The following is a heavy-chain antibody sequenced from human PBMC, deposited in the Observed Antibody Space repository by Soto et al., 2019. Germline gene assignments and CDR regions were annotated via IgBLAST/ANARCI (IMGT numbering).Heavy chain of an antibody. J-gene: IGHJ6*02. CDR1: GHNFTRYW. CDR3: ARTEIRRYCYWALCIDV. Sequence: PGQSLKISWEPSGHNFTRYWIGWVLQMPGKGLEWMGVIYPGGSDTRYSPSLKGQVTISADKSMSTAYLQWSSLRGSDTAMYYCARTEIRRYCYWALCIDVWREVTVVTVCS. V-gene: IGHV5-51*01. D-gene: IGHD3-10*01. CDR2: IYPGGSDT.